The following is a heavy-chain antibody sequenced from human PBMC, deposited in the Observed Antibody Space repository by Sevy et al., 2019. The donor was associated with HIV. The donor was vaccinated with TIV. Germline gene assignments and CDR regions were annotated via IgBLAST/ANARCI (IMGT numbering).Heavy chain of an antibody. CDR2: INSDSDTM. J-gene: IGHJ4*02. D-gene: IGHD3-22*01. V-gene: IGHV3-48*02. CDR3: AGERGTYYDTSGYPYLLEAGFDY. Sequence: GGSLRLSCVASGFPFNYYAMNWVRQAPGKGLEWILYINSDSDTMYYGDSVKGGFTISRDNAKNSLYLQMNSLRDEDTAVYYWAGERGTYYDTSGYPYLLEAGFDYWGQGTLVTVSS. CDR1: GFPFNYYA.